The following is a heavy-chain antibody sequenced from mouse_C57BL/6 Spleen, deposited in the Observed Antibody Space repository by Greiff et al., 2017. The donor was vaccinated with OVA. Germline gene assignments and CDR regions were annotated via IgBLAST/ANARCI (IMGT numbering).Heavy chain of an antibody. J-gene: IGHJ2*01. D-gene: IGHD2-1*01. V-gene: IGHV1-61*01. CDR3: ARLGNSLLDY. Sequence: VQLQQPGAELVRPGSSVKLSCKASGYTFTSYWMDWVKQRPGQGLEWIGNIYPSDSETHYNQKFKDKATLTVDKSSSTAYMQLSSLTSEDSAVYYCARLGNSLLDYWGQGTTLTVSS. CDR1: GYTFTSYW. CDR2: IYPSDSET.